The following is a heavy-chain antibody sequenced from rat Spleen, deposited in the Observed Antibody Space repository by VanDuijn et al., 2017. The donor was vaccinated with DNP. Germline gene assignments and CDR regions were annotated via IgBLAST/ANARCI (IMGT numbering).Heavy chain of an antibody. V-gene: IGHV5-22*01. D-gene: IGHD5-1*01. J-gene: IGHJ2*01. Sequence: EVQLVESGGGLVQPGRSLKLSCAASGFTFSDYYMAWVRQAPKKGLEWVTSISPSGGGTYYPDSVKGRFTISRDTAKSTLYLQMNSLRSEDMATYYCARRGLTGSYFDYWGQGIMVTVAS. CDR2: ISPSGGGT. CDR1: GFTFSDYY. CDR3: ARRGLTGSYFDY.